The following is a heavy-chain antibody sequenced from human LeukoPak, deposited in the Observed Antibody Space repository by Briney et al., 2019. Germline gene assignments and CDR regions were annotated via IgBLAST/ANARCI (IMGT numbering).Heavy chain of an antibody. J-gene: IGHJ6*02. Sequence: ASVKVSCKASGYTFTSYDINWVRQATRQGLEWMGWMNPNSGNTGYAQKFQGRVTMTRDTSISTAYMELSSLRSEDTAVYYCARGLGWLVHYYYYGMDVWGQGTTVTVSS. CDR1: GYTFTSYD. CDR2: MNPNSGNT. D-gene: IGHD6-19*01. V-gene: IGHV1-8*01. CDR3: ARGLGWLVHYYYYGMDV.